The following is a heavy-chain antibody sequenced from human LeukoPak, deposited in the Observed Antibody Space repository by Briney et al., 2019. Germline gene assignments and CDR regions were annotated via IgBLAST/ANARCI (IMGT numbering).Heavy chain of an antibody. CDR1: ERTFTSYA. D-gene: IGHD6-19*01. CDR2: LIPIFGTA. CDR3: ARILSSSWYEYFHH. V-gene: IGHV1-69*13. Sequence: SVTVSYTASERTFTSYAISWVRQAPGQGLEWMGALIPIFGTANDAQKFQGRVTITADESTSTAYMELSSLRSEDTAVYYCARILSSSWYEYFHHWGQGTLVTVSS. J-gene: IGHJ1*01.